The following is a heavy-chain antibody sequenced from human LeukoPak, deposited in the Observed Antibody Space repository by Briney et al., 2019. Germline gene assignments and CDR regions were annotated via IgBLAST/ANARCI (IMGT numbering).Heavy chain of an antibody. J-gene: IGHJ4*02. CDR2: INPSGGST. D-gene: IGHD6-19*01. CDR1: GYTFTSYY. Sequence: GASVKVSCKASGYTFTSYYMHWVRQAPGQGLEWMGIINPSGGSTSYAQKFQGRVTMNRDMSTSTVYMELSSLRSEDTAVYYCAGEVAGTGYFDYWGQGTLVTVSS. CDR3: AGEVAGTGYFDY. V-gene: IGHV1-46*01.